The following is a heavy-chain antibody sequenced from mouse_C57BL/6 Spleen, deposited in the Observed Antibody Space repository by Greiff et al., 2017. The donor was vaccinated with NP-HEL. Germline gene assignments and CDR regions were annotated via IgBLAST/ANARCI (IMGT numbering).Heavy chain of an antibody. CDR1: GYTFTDYA. Sequence: QVQLQQSGAELVRPGASVTLSCQASGYTFTDYAMHWVPQTPVHGLAWIAAIGPATSGTSYHHQFKGKAILTTDKSSSTAYMELRRLTSEDSAVYYCTRSIYDDYEWYFDVWGTGTTVTVSS. V-gene: IGHV1-15*01. CDR2: IGPATSGT. J-gene: IGHJ1*03. CDR3: TRSIYDDYEWYFDV. D-gene: IGHD2-4*01.